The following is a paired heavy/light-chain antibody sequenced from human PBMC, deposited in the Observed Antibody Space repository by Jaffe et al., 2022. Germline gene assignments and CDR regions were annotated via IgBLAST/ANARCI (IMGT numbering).Light chain of an antibody. J-gene: IGKJ3*01. CDR2: GIS. Sequence: DIQMTQSPSSLSASVGDRVIVTCRPSQSLSTYLNWYQQKPGKAPKLLISGISSLQGGVPSRFSGSGSGTEFTLTISSLQPEDAATYYCQQGSTPPFTFGPGTKLDVK. CDR1: QSLSTY. CDR3: QQGSTPPFT. V-gene: IGKV1-39*01.
Heavy chain of an antibody. V-gene: IGHV3-7*01. CDR3: AKYGGVHGRAHDY. CDR1: GFTFSPVW. Sequence: EVQLVESGGGLVPPGGSLRLSCVASGFTFSPVWMSWVRQAPGKGLEWVAHMNGEGSATVYLDSVKARFTISRDNAKNTLYLELRSLRAEDTAVYYCAKYGGVHGRAHDYWGQGTLVTVSS. CDR2: MNGEGSAT. D-gene: IGHD3-16*01. J-gene: IGHJ4*02.